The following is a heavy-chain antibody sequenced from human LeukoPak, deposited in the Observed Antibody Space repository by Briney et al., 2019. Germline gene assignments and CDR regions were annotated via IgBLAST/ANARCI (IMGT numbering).Heavy chain of an antibody. V-gene: IGHV4-59*11. D-gene: IGHD6-13*01. Sequence: PSETLSLTCTVSGASISPLYWSWIRQAPGKALEFIGYIYDSGAANYNPSLKSRVTLSVDTSKNQFSLKLTSVTAADTAVYYCARGGVAAKYYFDYWGQGVLVTVSS. CDR1: GASISPLY. CDR3: ARGGVAAKYYFDY. CDR2: IYDSGAA. J-gene: IGHJ4*02.